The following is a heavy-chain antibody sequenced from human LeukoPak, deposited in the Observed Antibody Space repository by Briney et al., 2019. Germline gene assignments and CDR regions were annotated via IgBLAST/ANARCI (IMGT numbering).Heavy chain of an antibody. Sequence: PGGSLRLSCAASGFTFSSYGMPWVRQAPGKGLEWVAVIWYDGSNKYYADSVKGRFTISRDNSKNTLYLQMNSLRAEDTAVYYCATGRPQPPGATTREKAYYFDYWGQGTLVTVSS. CDR1: GFTFSSYG. J-gene: IGHJ4*02. CDR3: ATGRPQPPGATTREKAYYFDY. V-gene: IGHV3-33*01. CDR2: IWYDGSNK. D-gene: IGHD1-26*01.